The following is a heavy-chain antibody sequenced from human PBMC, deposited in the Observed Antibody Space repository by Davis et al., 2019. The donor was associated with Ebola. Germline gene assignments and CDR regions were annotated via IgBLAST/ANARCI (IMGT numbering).Heavy chain of an antibody. J-gene: IGHJ3*02. Sequence: GESLKISCAVSGFTFSNYAMSWVRQAPGKGLEWVSAISNDGGPTYYADSVKGRFTISRHNSKNILYVQMNSLRAEDTAIYYCARKHDYGDSWRGFDIWGQGTKVTVSS. CDR2: ISNDGGPT. D-gene: IGHD4-17*01. V-gene: IGHV3-23*01. CDR3: ARKHDYGDSWRGFDI. CDR1: GFTFSNYA.